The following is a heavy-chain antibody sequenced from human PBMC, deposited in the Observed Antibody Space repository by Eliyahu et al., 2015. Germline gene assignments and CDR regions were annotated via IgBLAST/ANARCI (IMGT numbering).Heavy chain of an antibody. J-gene: IGHJ2*01. CDR2: INHSGST. CDR3: ARWAPSRSLVWYFDL. CDR1: GGSFSGYY. Sequence: QVQLQQWGAGLLKPSETLSLTCAVYGGSFSGYYXSWIRQPPGKGLEWIGEINHSGSTNYNPSLKSRVTISVDTSKNQFSLKLSSVTAADTAVYYCARWAPSRSLVWYFDLWGRGTLVTVSS. V-gene: IGHV4-34*01.